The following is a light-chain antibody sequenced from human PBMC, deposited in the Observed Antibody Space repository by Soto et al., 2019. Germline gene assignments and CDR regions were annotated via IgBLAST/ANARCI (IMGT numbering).Light chain of an antibody. Sequence: QAVVTQPPSVSGAPGQRVTISCTGSSSNIGAGYDVHWYQQRPETAPKLLIFGTINRPSGVPDRFSGSKSGTSASLAITGLQAEDEGDYYCQSYDSTLGARYVFGTGTKLTVL. CDR2: GTI. J-gene: IGLJ1*01. CDR3: QSYDSTLGARYV. V-gene: IGLV1-40*01. CDR1: SSNIGAGYD.